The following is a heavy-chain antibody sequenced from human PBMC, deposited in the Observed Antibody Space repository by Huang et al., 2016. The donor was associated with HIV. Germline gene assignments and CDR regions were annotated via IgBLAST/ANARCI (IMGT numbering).Heavy chain of an antibody. CDR1: GGTITSSHHY. J-gene: IGHJ3*02. CDR2: FYYSGDA. Sequence: QLHLQQSGPGLVRPSETLSLICTVSGGTITSSHHYWGWIRQTPGKGLEWIGNFYYSGDASYTPSLKNRVAIAIDTSKSQFSLRLSSVIATDTAVYYCASGEYGKNAYDIWGQGTVVTVSA. CDR3: ASGEYGKNAYDI. V-gene: IGHV4-39*01. D-gene: IGHD2-2*01.